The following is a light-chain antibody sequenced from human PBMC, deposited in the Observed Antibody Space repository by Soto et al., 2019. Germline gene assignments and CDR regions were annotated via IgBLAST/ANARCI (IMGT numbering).Light chain of an antibody. CDR2: GAS. CDR3: QQYSDWPRT. V-gene: IGKV3-15*01. Sequence: IVMTQSPATLSVSPGERATLSCMASQSVNTKLAWYQQQPGQPPRLLMFGASTRATGIPARFSGSGSGTEFTLTISTLQSEDFAVYFCQQYSDWPRTFGQGTKVDIK. J-gene: IGKJ1*01. CDR1: QSVNTK.